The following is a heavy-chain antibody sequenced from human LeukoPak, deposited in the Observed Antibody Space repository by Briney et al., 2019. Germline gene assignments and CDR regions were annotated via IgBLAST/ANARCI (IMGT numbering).Heavy chain of an antibody. CDR2: IYSGGST. J-gene: IGHJ4*02. D-gene: IGHD6-13*01. V-gene: IGHV3-66*01. Sequence: GGSLRLSCAASGFTVSSNYMNWVRQAPGKGLEWVSVIYSGGSTYYADSVKARFTISRDNTKNTLYLQMNSLSAEDTAVYYCASIAAASGGGYYFDYWGQGTLVTVSS. CDR3: ASIAAASGGGYYFDY. CDR1: GFTVSSNY.